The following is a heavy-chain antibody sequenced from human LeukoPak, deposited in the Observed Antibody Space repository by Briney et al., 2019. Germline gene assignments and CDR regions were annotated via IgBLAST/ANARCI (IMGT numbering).Heavy chain of an antibody. J-gene: IGHJ4*02. V-gene: IGHV4-59*01. CDR3: ARFSSGSYSQVDY. Sequence: SETLSLTCTVSGGSISSYYWAQPPGKGLEWIGYIYYSGSTNYNPSLKSRVTISVDTSKNQFSLKLSSVTAADTAVYYCARFSSGSYSQVDYWGQGTLVTVSS. CDR1: GGSISSYY. D-gene: IGHD1-26*01. CDR2: IYYSGST.